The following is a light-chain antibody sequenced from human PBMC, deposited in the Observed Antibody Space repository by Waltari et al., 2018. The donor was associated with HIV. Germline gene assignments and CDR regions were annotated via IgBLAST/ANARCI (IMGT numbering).Light chain of an antibody. CDR3: CSYAGSSTLEV. J-gene: IGLJ2*01. Sequence: QSALTPPASVSGSPGQPITISCTGTSSDVGSYNLFPWYQQHPGKAPKLMIYEGSKRPSGVSNRFSGSKSGNTASLTISGLQAEDEADYYCCSYAGSSTLEVFGGGTKLTVL. CDR2: EGS. V-gene: IGLV2-23*01. CDR1: SSDVGSYNL.